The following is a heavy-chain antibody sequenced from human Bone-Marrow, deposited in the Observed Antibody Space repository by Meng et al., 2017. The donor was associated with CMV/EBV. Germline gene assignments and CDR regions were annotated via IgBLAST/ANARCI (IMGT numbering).Heavy chain of an antibody. CDR2: INHRGST. Sequence: SETLSLTCAVHGGSFSGYYWSWIRQPPGKGLEWIGEINHRGSTNYNPSLKSRVTISVDTSKNQFSLKLSSVTAADTAVYYCARGTKSSSPPARRGLRNNWFDPWGQGTLVTVSS. J-gene: IGHJ5*02. D-gene: IGHD6-13*01. CDR3: ARGTKSSSPPARRGLRNNWFDP. CDR1: GGSFSGYY. V-gene: IGHV4-34*01.